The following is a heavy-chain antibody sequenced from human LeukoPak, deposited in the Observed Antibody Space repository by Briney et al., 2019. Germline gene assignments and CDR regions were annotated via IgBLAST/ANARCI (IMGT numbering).Heavy chain of an antibody. J-gene: IGHJ4*02. CDR1: AFTFSTYG. CDR2: IRYDGNNK. V-gene: IGHV3-30*02. D-gene: IGHD1-14*01. CDR3: VKDNPLDY. Sequence: GGSLRLSCAASAFTFSTYGMLWVRQAPGKGLDWVAFIRYDGNNKLYADSVKGRFTISRDNSKNTLYLHINSLRAEDTAVYYCVKDNPLDYWGQGTLVIVSS.